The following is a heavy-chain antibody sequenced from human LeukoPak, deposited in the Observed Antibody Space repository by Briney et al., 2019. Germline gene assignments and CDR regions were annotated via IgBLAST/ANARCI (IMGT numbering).Heavy chain of an antibody. CDR2: ISYDGRNK. V-gene: IGHV3-30*04. D-gene: IGHD6-13*01. CDR1: GFIFSSYA. Sequence: GGSLRLSCAASGFIFSSYAMHWVRQAPGKGLEWVAVISYDGRNKYYADSVKGRFTISRDNSKNTLYLQMDSLRAEDTAVYYCARDRSSSIYGMDVWGQETTVTVSS. CDR3: ARDRSSSIYGMDV. J-gene: IGHJ6*02.